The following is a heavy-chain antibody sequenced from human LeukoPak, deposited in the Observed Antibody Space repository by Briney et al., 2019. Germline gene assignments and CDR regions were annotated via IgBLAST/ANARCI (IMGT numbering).Heavy chain of an antibody. J-gene: IGHJ6*03. CDR3: ARRPQSYIDV. Sequence: SETLSLTCTVSGGSLSSSTYYWVWIPQPPGKELEWIGSINYSGSTYYNPSLKSRVTISVDTSKNQFSLKLSSVTAADTAVYYCARRPQSYIDVWGKGTTVTVSS. CDR1: GGSLSSSTYY. V-gene: IGHV4-39*01. CDR2: INYSGST.